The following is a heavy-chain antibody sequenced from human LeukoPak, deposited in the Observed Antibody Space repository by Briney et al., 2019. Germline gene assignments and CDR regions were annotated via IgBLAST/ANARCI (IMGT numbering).Heavy chain of an antibody. CDR2: INGDGSNV. J-gene: IGHJ5*02. CDR1: GFIFSNYY. D-gene: IGHD3-10*01. Sequence: GGSLRLSCAASGFIFSNYYMHWVRQAPGKGLVWVSHINGDGSNVNYADSVKGRFTISRDNSKNTLYLQMNSLRAEDTAVYYCAKDSEDYYGSGSYYGDNWFDPWGQGTLVTVSS. CDR3: AKDSEDYYGSGSYYGDNWFDP. V-gene: IGHV3-74*01.